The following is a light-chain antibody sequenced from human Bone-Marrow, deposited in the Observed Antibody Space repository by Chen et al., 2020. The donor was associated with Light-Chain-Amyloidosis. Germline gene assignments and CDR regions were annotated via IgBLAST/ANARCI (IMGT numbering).Light chain of an antibody. CDR1: SSAVGGDNH. CDR2: EVT. J-gene: IGLJ1*01. CDR3: SSYTITNTLV. V-gene: IGLV2-14*01. Sequence: QSALTQPASVSGSPGQSITISCPGTSSAVGGDNHVSWYQQHPDNAPKLMIYEVTNRPSWVPDRFSGSKSDNTASLTISGLQTEDEADYCCSSYTITNTLVFGSGTRVTVL.